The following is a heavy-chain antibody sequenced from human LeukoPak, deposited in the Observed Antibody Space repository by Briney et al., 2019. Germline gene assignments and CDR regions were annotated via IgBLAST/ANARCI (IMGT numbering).Heavy chain of an antibody. V-gene: IGHV4-34*01. J-gene: IGHJ4*02. CDR1: GGSFSGYY. CDR3: ARDINYYDSSGYYYDDY. D-gene: IGHD3-22*01. Sequence: SETLSLTCAVYGGSFSGYYWSWIRQPPGKGLEWIGEINHSGSTNYNPSLKSRVTISVDTSKNQFSLKLSSVTAADTAVYYCARDINYYDSSGYYYDDYWGQGTLVTVSS. CDR2: INHSGST.